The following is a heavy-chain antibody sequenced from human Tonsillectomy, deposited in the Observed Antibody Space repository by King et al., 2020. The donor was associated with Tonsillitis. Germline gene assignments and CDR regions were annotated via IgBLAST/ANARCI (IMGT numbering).Heavy chain of an antibody. CDR3: ARDHSSGYPTPNY. V-gene: IGHV3-21*01. CDR2: ISGGSSFI. CDR1: GFTFSSYG. Sequence: VQLVESGGGLVKPGGSLRLSCAASGFTFSSYGMNWVRQSPGKGLEWVSSISGGSSFIYYADSVQGRFTISRDNAKNSLYLQMKSLRAEDTAVYYCARDHSSGYPTPNYWGQGTLVTASS. D-gene: IGHD3-22*01. J-gene: IGHJ4*02.